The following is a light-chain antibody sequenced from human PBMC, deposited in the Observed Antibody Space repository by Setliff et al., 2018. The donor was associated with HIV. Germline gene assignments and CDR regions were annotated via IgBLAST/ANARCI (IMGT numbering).Light chain of an antibody. CDR3: SSYSNTRTLV. CDR1: DIGDTYS. J-gene: IGLJ1*01. Sequence: QSVLAQPASVSGSPGQSITISCTGTDIGDTYSVSWYQQHPGKVPRLMIYDASHRPSGVSHRFSGSKSGNTASLTISGLQAEDEADYYCSSYSNTRTLVFGTGTKVTVL. V-gene: IGLV2-14*03. CDR2: DAS.